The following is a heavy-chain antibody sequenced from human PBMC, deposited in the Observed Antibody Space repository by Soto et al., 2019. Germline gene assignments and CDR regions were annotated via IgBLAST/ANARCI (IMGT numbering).Heavy chain of an antibody. Sequence: GGSLRLSCAASGFTFSSYWMSWVRQAPGKGLEWVANIKQDGSEKYYVDSVKGRFTISRDNAKNSLYLQMNSLRAEDTAVYYCARDRRFLEWLAPSYYYYGMDVWGQGTTVTVSS. CDR1: GFTFSSYW. D-gene: IGHD3-3*01. V-gene: IGHV3-7*01. CDR3: ARDRRFLEWLAPSYYYYGMDV. J-gene: IGHJ6*02. CDR2: IKQDGSEK.